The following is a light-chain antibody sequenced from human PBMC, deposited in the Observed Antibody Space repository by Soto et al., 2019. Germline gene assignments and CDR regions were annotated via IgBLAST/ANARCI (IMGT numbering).Light chain of an antibody. J-gene: IGKJ1*01. CDR3: QQYNNWPRT. CDR1: QSVSNN. CDR2: GAS. Sequence: EIVMTQSPGTLSLSPWERATLSCRASQSVSNNYLAWYQQKPGQAPRLLIYGASTRATGIPARFSGSGSGTEFTLTINSLQSEDFAVYYCQQYNNWPRTFGQGTKVDI. V-gene: IGKV3-15*01.